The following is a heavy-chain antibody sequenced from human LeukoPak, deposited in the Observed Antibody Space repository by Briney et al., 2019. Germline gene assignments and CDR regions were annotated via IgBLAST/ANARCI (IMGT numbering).Heavy chain of an antibody. CDR2: INSDGSST. CDR1: GFTFSSYW. CDR3: ARDACSGGSCYADPNIDY. D-gene: IGHD2-15*01. V-gene: IGHV3-74*01. J-gene: IGHJ4*02. Sequence: PGGSLRLSCAASGFTFSSYWMHWVRQAPGKGLVWVSRINSDGSSTSYADSVKGRFTISRYNANNTQYLQMHSLRAEDTAVYYCARDACSGGSCYADPNIDYWGQGTLVTVSS.